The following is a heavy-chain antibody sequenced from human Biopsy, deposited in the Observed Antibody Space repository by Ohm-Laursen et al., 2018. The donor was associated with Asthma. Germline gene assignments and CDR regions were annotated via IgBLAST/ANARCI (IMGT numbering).Heavy chain of an antibody. D-gene: IGHD4-23*01. Sequence: GTLSLTCTVSGDSINSGGYSWKWIRQPPGEGLEWVGDVFFWGATNYNPSLKSRVTISVDTSKNQFFLRLSSVTAADTAVYYCARGVVYGGDSYAEYFQHWGQGTLVTVSS. CDR3: ARGVVYGGDSYAEYFQH. CDR2: VFFWGAT. J-gene: IGHJ1*01. CDR1: GDSINSGGYS. V-gene: IGHV4-61*08.